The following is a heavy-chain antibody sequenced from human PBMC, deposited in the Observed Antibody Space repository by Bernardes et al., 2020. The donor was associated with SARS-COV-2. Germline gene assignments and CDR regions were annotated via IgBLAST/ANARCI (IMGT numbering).Heavy chain of an antibody. Sequence: GGSLRLSCAASGFIFRNYGMHWVRQAPGKGLEWVAIIWYDGSNKYYADSVKGRFTISRDNSKNTLYLQTNSLRAEDTAVYYCARDDTSGNYYFDYWGQGTLVTVSS. V-gene: IGHV3-33*01. J-gene: IGHJ4*02. CDR3: ARDDTSGNYYFDY. CDR1: GFIFRNYG. D-gene: IGHD1-26*01. CDR2: IWYDGSNK.